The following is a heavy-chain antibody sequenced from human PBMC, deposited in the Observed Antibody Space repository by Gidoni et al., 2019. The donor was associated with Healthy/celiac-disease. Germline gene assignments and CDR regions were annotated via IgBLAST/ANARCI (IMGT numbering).Heavy chain of an antibody. CDR3: ARALLWFGESSLWTFDY. CDR1: GSTFSSYG. Sequence: QVRRVESGGGVVQPGRSLSLSCAAAGSTFSSYGMLWVRQAPGKGLGWVAVISYDGSTKYYADSVKGRFTISRDNSKNTLYLQMNSLRAEDTAVYYCARALLWFGESSLWTFDYWGQGTLVTVSS. V-gene: IGHV3-30*03. D-gene: IGHD3-10*01. CDR2: ISYDGSTK. J-gene: IGHJ4*02.